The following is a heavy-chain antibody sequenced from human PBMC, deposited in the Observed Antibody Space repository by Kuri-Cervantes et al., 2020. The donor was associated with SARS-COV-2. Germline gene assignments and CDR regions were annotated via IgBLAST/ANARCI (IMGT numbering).Heavy chain of an antibody. CDR3: ARATRGFLEWLLPRGGRFDP. Sequence: ASVNVSCKASGYNFKPSGITWARQAPGQGLEWMGWISAYNGNTNYAQKLQGRVTMTTDTSTSTAYMELRSLRSDDTAVYYRARATRGFLEWLLPRGGRFDPWGQGTLVTVSS. CDR2: ISAYNGNT. D-gene: IGHD3-3*01. J-gene: IGHJ5*02. CDR1: GYNFKPSG. V-gene: IGHV1-18*01.